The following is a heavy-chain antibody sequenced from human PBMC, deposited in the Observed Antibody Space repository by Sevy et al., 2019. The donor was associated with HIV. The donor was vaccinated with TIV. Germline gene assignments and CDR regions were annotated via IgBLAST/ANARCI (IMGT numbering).Heavy chain of an antibody. CDR3: ASWGWELPDDAFDI. D-gene: IGHD1-26*01. CDR1: GFTFSSYA. CDR2: ISKDGSNR. Sequence: GGSLRLSCAASGFTFSSYAMHWVRQAPGKGLEWVAVISKDGSNRYYADSVKGRFTITRDNSKNTLYAQMNSLRAEDTAVYYYASWGWELPDDAFDIWGQGTMVTVSS. V-gene: IGHV3-30-3*01. J-gene: IGHJ3*02.